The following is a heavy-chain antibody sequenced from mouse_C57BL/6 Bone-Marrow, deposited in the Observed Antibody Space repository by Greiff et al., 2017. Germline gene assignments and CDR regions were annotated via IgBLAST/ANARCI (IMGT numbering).Heavy chain of an antibody. V-gene: IGHV1-50*01. Sequence: QVQLKQPGAELVKPGASVKLSCKASGYTFTSYWMQWVKQRPGQGLAWIGEIDPSDSYTNYNQKFKGKATLTVDTSSSTAYMQLSSLTSEDSAVYYCAREGIYYDYEGAYWGQGTLVTVSA. CDR1: GYTFTSYW. J-gene: IGHJ3*01. CDR3: AREGIYYDYEGAY. D-gene: IGHD2-4*01. CDR2: IDPSDSYT.